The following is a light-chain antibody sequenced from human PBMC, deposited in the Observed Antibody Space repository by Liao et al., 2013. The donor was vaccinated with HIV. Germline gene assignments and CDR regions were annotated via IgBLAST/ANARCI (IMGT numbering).Light chain of an antibody. V-gene: IGLV3-1*01. CDR1: KLGDKY. Sequence: SYELTQPPSVSVSPGQTASITCSGDKLGDKYAYWYQQKPGQSPVLVIYQDNKRPSGIPERFSGSNSGSTATLTVSGTQAMDEADYYCQVWDSDTHVVFGGGTKLTVL. J-gene: IGLJ2*01. CDR2: QDN. CDR3: QVWDSDTHVV.